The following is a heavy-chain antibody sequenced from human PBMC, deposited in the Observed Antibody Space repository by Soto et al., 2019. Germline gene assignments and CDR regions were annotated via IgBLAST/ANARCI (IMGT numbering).Heavy chain of an antibody. CDR2: INPSGENT. V-gene: IGHV1-46*01. CDR3: AKYYYGTSGPFDP. Sequence: QVQLVQSGAEVKKPGASVKVSCKASGSTFSNYYMHWVRQAPGQGLEWMGIINPSGENTNYAQKCQGRVTMTRDTSTSTVYMELSSLTSEDTAVYYCAKYYYGTSGPFDPWGQGTLVTVSS. CDR1: GSTFSNYY. J-gene: IGHJ5*02. D-gene: IGHD3-10*01.